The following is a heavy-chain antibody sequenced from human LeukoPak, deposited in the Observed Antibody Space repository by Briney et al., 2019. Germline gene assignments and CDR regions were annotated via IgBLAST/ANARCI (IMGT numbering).Heavy chain of an antibody. CDR3: ASFAQRIVGAKGSEYFQH. CDR2: ISYTGSNK. CDR1: GFTFSRYG. J-gene: IGHJ1*01. Sequence: GGSLRLSCATSGFTFSRYGMHWVRQAPGKGLEWVAVISYTGSNKYYADSVKGRFTISRDNSKNTLYLQMNSLRAEDTAVYYCASFAQRIVGAKGSEYFQHWGQGTLVTVSS. V-gene: IGHV3-30*03. D-gene: IGHD1-26*01.